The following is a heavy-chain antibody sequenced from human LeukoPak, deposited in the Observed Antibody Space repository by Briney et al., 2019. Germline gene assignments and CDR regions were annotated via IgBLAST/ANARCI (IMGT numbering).Heavy chain of an antibody. D-gene: IGHD6-13*01. CDR1: GGSISSSSYY. CDR3: ARDSAGPPGAFDI. Sequence: SETLSLTCTVSGGSISSSSYYWGWIRQPPGKGLEWFGSIYYSGSTYYNPSLKSRVTISVDTSKNQFSLKLSSVTAADTAVYYCARDSAGPPGAFDIWGQGTMVTVSS. J-gene: IGHJ3*02. V-gene: IGHV4-39*07. CDR2: IYYSGST.